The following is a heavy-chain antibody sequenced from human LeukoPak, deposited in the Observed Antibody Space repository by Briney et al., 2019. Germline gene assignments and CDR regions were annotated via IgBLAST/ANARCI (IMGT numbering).Heavy chain of an antibody. CDR1: GFTFSSYS. D-gene: IGHD6-13*01. CDR3: ARDPYSSHNWFDP. J-gene: IGHJ5*02. CDR2: ISSSSSYI. Sequence: GGSLRLSCAASGFTFSSYSMNWVRQAPGKGLEWVSSISSSSSYIYYADSVKGRFTISRDNAKNSLYLQMNSLRAEDTAVYYCARDPYSSHNWFDPWGQGTLVTVSP. V-gene: IGHV3-21*01.